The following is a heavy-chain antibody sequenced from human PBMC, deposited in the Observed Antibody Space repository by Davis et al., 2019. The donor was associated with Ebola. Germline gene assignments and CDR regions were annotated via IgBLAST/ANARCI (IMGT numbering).Heavy chain of an antibody. CDR1: GFTFSSYS. CDR3: ARNDVVVVAATRYYGMDV. CDR2: ISSSSSTI. J-gene: IGHJ6*02. D-gene: IGHD2-15*01. V-gene: IGHV3-48*01. Sequence: GESLKISCAASGFTFSSYSMNWVRQAPGKGLEWVSYISSSSSTIYYADSVKGRFTISRDNAKNSLYLQMNSLRAEDTAVYYCARNDVVVVAATRYYGMDVWGQGTTVTVSS.